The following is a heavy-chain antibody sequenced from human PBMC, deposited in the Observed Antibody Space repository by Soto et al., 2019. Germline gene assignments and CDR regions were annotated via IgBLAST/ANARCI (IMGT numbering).Heavy chain of an antibody. Sequence: QVQLVQSGAEVKKPGSSVKVSCKASGGIFSSYAISWLRQAPGQGLEWMGAVIPILGQAYYAQDLQDRVSITADESTRTTYMELRRLRSEDTAVYFCARVGGIGAPPGTDYWGQGTLVTVSS. CDR1: GGIFSSYA. CDR2: VIPILGQA. CDR3: ARVGGIGAPPGTDY. V-gene: IGHV1-69*01. D-gene: IGHD3-10*01. J-gene: IGHJ4*02.